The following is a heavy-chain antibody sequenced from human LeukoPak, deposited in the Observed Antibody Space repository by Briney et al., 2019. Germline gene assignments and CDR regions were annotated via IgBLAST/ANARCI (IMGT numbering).Heavy chain of an antibody. CDR1: GFTFRNYN. CDR3: AREPTYTSSWYTTCDS. Sequence: GGSLRLSCAGSGFTFRNYNMKWVRQAPGKGLEGVSYITGSSSTIYYAASVQGRFTISRDNAKNSLYLQMNSLRAEDTAVYYCAREPTYTSSWYTTCDSWGQGTLVSVSS. D-gene: IGHD6-13*01. J-gene: IGHJ5*01. CDR2: ITGSSSTI. V-gene: IGHV3-48*01.